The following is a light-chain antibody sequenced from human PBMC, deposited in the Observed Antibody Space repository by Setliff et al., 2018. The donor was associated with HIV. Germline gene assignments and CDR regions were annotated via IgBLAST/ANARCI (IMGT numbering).Light chain of an antibody. CDR3: SSYTTSSTLYV. CDR1: IRDVGGYYS. CDR2: DVI. J-gene: IGLJ1*01. Sequence: QSALTQPRSVSGSPGQSVTISCTGTIRDVGGYYSVSWYQQHPGKAPKLMIYDVINRPSGVSNRFSGSRSGNTASLTISGLQVEDEADYYCSSYTTSSTLYVFGPGTKGTVL. V-gene: IGLV2-14*03.